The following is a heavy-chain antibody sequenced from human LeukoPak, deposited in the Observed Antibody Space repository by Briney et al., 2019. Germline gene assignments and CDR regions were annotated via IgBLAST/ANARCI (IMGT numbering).Heavy chain of an antibody. J-gene: IGHJ4*02. CDR3: ARVYGSSYYFDY. CDR2: IRYDGSNK. Sequence: PGGSLRLSCAASGFTFSSYGMHWVRQAPGKGLEWVAFIRYDGSNKYYADSVKGRFTISRDNSKNTLYLQMNSLRAEDTAIYYCARVYGSSYYFDYWGQGTLVTVSS. D-gene: IGHD2-15*01. V-gene: IGHV3-30*02. CDR1: GFTFSSYG.